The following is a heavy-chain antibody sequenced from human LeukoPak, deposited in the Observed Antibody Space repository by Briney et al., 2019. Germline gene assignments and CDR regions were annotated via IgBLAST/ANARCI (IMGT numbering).Heavy chain of an antibody. V-gene: IGHV3-33*01. D-gene: IGHD3-22*01. CDR3: ARDLEAYYDSSGYALDY. Sequence: PGRSLRLSCAASGFTFSSYGMHWVRQAPGKGLEWVAVIWYDGSNKYYADSGKGRFTISRDNSKNTLYLQMNSLRAEDTAVYYCARDLEAYYDSSGYALDYWGQGTLVTVSS. CDR2: IWYDGSNK. CDR1: GFTFSSYG. J-gene: IGHJ4*02.